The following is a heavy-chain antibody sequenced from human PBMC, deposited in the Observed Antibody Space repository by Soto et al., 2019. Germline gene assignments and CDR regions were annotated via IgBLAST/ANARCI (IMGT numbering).Heavy chain of an antibody. Sequence: QVQLVQSGAEVKKPGASVKVSCKASGYTFTSYGISWVRQAPGQGLEWMGWISAYNGNTNYAQKLQGRVTMTTDTSTNTAYMELRSLRSDDTAVYYCARLVPAALVRGTVADYWGQGTLVTVSS. CDR2: ISAYNGNT. J-gene: IGHJ4*02. CDR3: ARLVPAALVRGTVADY. V-gene: IGHV1-18*01. D-gene: IGHD2-2*01. CDR1: GYTFTSYG.